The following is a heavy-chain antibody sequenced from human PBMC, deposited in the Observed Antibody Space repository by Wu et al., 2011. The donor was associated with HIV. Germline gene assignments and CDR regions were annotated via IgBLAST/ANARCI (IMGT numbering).Heavy chain of an antibody. V-gene: IGHV1-69*01. Sequence: KPGSSVKVSCKASGGTFSSYAINWVRQAPGQGLEWMGGIIPMFGTANYAXKFQGRVTITADESTSTAYMELSSLRSEDTAVYYCAEGSXGGDDAFDIWGQGTMVTVSS. CDR1: GGTFSSYA. D-gene: IGHD3-16*01. J-gene: IGHJ3*02. CDR3: AEGSXGGDDAFDI. CDR2: IIPMFGTA.